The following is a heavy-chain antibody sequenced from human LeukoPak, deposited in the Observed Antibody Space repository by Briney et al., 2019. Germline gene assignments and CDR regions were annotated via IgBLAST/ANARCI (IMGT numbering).Heavy chain of an antibody. CDR1: GYSFTSYW. CDR3: ARRVVGATSENWFDP. J-gene: IGHJ5*02. D-gene: IGHD1-26*01. Sequence: PGESLKISCKGSGYSFTSYWIGWVRQMPGKGLEWMGIIYPGDSDTRYSPSLQGQVTISADKSISTAYLQWSSLKASDTAMYYCARRVVGATSENWFDPWGQGTLVTVSS. CDR2: IYPGDSDT. V-gene: IGHV5-51*01.